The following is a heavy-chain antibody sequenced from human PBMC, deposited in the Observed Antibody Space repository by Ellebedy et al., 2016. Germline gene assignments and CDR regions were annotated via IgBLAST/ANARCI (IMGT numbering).Heavy chain of an antibody. V-gene: IGHV4-34*01. CDR3: ARTDYGDLGHFSYIGMDV. CDR2: INHSGSA. J-gene: IGHJ6*02. D-gene: IGHD4-17*01. CDR1: GGSFSDYS. Sequence: SETLSLXXAIYGGSFSDYSWSWIRQTPEKGLEWIGEINHSGSANFSPSVKSRVSILRDTSKNQFSLKLTSVTAADAAVYFCARTDYGDLGHFSYIGMDVWGQGTTVTVSS.